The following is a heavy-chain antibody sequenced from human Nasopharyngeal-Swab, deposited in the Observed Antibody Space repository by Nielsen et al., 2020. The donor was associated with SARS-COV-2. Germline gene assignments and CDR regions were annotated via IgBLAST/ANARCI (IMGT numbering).Heavy chain of an antibody. Sequence: GESLKISCAASGFTFSKYAMSWVRQAPGKGLEWVSGISASGGSTYYADSVKGRFTISRDSSNNTLYLRMNSLRAEDTAAYYCAKGGRAGATRRYYYGMDVWGQGTTVTVSS. D-gene: IGHD1-26*01. V-gene: IGHV3-23*01. CDR3: AKGGRAGATRRYYYGMDV. CDR1: GFTFSKYA. CDR2: ISASGGST. J-gene: IGHJ6*02.